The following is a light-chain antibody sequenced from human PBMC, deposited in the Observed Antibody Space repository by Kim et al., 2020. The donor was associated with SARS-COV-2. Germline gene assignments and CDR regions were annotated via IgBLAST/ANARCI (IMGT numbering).Light chain of an antibody. Sequence: QGVTISCTGSNSNIGAGYDVHWYQQVPGTTPKVLIYGNNYRPSGVPDRFSGTTSGTSASLAITGLQAEDDADYYCQSYDTSLSDVVFGGGTQLTVL. CDR3: QSYDTSLSDVV. CDR2: GNN. J-gene: IGLJ2*01. CDR1: NSNIGAGYD. V-gene: IGLV1-40*01.